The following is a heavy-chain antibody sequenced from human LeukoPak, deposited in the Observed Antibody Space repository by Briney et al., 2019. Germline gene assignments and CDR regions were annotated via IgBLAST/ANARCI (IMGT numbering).Heavy chain of an antibody. Sequence: SETLSLTCTVSGDSKSYHKWSWIRQSPGKRLEWIGYIKQSGGTNYNPSLKSRVTISVDTSKNRFSLQLRSVTAADTAVYYCANEWSAFDFWGRGTMVTVSS. V-gene: IGHV4-59*11. CDR1: GDSKSYHK. CDR3: ANEWSAFDF. CDR2: IKQSGGT. J-gene: IGHJ3*01. D-gene: IGHD3-3*01.